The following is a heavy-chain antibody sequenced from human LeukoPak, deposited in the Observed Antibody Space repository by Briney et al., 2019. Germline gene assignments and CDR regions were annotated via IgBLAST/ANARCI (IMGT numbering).Heavy chain of an antibody. CDR2: ISSSSSYI. Sequence: PGGSLRLSCAASGFTFSSYSMNWVRQAPGKGLEWVSSISSSSSYIYYADSVKGRFTISRDNAKNSLYLQMNSLRAEDTAVYYCARVRVVVRYFDNWGQGTLVTVSS. D-gene: IGHD3-22*01. J-gene: IGHJ4*02. V-gene: IGHV3-21*01. CDR3: ARVRVVVRYFDN. CDR1: GFTFSSYS.